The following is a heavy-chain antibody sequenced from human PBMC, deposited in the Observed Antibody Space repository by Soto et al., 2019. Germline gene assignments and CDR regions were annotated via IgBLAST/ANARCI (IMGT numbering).Heavy chain of an antibody. CDR2: ISGSGGST. V-gene: IGHV3-23*01. J-gene: IGHJ3*02. Sequence: EVQLLESGGGLVQPGGSLRLSCAASGFTFSSYAMSWVRQAPGKGLEWVSAISGSGGSTYYADSVKGRFTISRDNSKNTLYLKMNSLRAEDTAVYYCADGRYSGSYHDAFDIWGQGTMVTVSS. CDR3: ADGRYSGSYHDAFDI. D-gene: IGHD1-26*01. CDR1: GFTFSSYA.